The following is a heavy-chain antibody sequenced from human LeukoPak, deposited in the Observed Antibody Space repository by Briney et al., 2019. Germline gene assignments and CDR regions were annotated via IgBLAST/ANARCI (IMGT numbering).Heavy chain of an antibody. J-gene: IGHJ4*02. CDR3: ARSAKTYYDILTGYSGCWYFDY. V-gene: IGHV4-31*03. D-gene: IGHD3-9*01. CDR2: IYYSGST. Sequence: SQTLSLTCTVSGGSISSGGYYWSWIRQHPGKGLEWIGYIYYSGSTYYNPSLKGRVTISVDTSKNQFSLKLSSVTAADTAVYYCARSAKTYYDILTGYSGCWYFDYWGQGTLVTVSS. CDR1: GGSISSGGYY.